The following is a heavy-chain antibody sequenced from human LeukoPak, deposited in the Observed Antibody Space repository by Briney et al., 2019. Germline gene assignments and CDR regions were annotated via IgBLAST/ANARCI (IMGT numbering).Heavy chain of an antibody. J-gene: IGHJ4*02. D-gene: IGHD3-16*01. Sequence: GGSLRLSCAASGFTFSGYDMHWVRQAPGKGLEWLSFISSNGGNKYYADSVKGRFSVSRDNSKNTLYLQMSSLGPEDTAVYYCVGGPVDSGYCGQGTLVTVSS. CDR3: VGGPVDSGY. CDR2: ISSNGGNK. V-gene: IGHV3-30-3*01. CDR1: GFTFSGYD.